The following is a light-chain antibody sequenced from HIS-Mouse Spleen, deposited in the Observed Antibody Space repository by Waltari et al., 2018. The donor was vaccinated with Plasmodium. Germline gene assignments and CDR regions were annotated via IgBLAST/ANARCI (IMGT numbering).Light chain of an antibody. Sequence: QSALTQPPSAPGSPAQSVTISCTGTRSDVGGYNYVPWYQQHPGKAPKLMIYEVSKRPSGVPDRFSGSKSGNTASLTVSGLQAEDEADYYCSSYAGSNNLVFGGGTKLTVL. CDR1: RSDVGGYNY. V-gene: IGLV2-8*01. J-gene: IGLJ2*01. CDR3: SSYAGSNNLV. CDR2: EVS.